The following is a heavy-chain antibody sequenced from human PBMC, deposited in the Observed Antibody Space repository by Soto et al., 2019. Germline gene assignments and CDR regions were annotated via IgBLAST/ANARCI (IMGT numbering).Heavy chain of an antibody. Sequence: GGSLRLSCAASGFTFSSYAMSWVRQAPGKGLEWVSAISGSGGSTYYADSVKGRFTISRDNSKNTLYLQMNSLRAEDTAVYYCAKQIVVVVSYGMDVWGQGTTVTVSS. CDR2: ISGSGGST. J-gene: IGHJ6*02. CDR1: GFTFSSYA. CDR3: AKQIVVVVSYGMDV. V-gene: IGHV3-23*01. D-gene: IGHD2-15*01.